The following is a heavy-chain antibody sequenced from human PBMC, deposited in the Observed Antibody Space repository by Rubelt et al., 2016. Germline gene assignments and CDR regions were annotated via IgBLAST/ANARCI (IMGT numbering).Heavy chain of an antibody. CDR2: INHSGST. J-gene: IGHJ6*02. D-gene: IGHD1-26*01. V-gene: IGHV4-34*01. Sequence: QVQLQQWGAGLLKSSETLSLTCAVYSESFSNHYWTWIRQPPGKGLEWLGEINHSGSTSYNPSLKGGVTISRDTSKKQCALKLSSVTAADTAVYYCARRLPSYYNHSGLDVWGQGTTVTVTS. CDR1: SESFSNHY. CDR3: ARRLPSYYNHSGLDV.